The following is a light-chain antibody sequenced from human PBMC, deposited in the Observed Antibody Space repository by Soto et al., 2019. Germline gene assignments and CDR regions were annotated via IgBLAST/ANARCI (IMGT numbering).Light chain of an antibody. CDR3: CLYTSSSTFV. CDR2: DVS. V-gene: IGLV2-14*01. J-gene: IGLJ1*01. Sequence: SVLNQPASVSGSPGQSITISCTGTNSDVGGYNYVSWYQQHPGKAPKLMIYDVSNRPSGVSNRFSGSESGNTASLTISGLQAEDEADYYCCLYTSSSTFVFGSGTKVTVL. CDR1: NSDVGGYNY.